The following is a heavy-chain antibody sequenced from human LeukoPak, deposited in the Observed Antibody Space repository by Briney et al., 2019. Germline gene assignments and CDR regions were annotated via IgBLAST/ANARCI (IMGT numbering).Heavy chain of an antibody. CDR3: AKAIWEPVPGTGPLGTHF. CDR1: GFTFDRND. V-gene: IGHV3-23*01. Sequence: SRGSLRLSCAASGFTFDRNDMNWVRQAPGRGLEWVSGLSDGGTGTHYADSVRGRFTISRDDSRSTLYLQMNSLRADDTAVYYCAKAIWEPVPGTGPLGTHFWGQGILVTVSS. J-gene: IGHJ4*02. CDR2: LSDGGTGT. D-gene: IGHD6-19*01.